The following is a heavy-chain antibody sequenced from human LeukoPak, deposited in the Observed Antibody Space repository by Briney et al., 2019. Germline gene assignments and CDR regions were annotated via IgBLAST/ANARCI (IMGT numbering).Heavy chain of an antibody. CDR2: ISSSSSYI. CDR1: GFTFSSYS. CDR3: AREFGYCSGGSCYSFGYYFDY. J-gene: IGHJ4*02. D-gene: IGHD2-15*01. V-gene: IGHV3-21*01. Sequence: GGSLRLSCAASGFTFSSYSMNWVRQAPGKGLEWVSSISSSSSYIYYADSMKGRFTISRDNAKNSLCLQMNSLRAEDTAVYYCAREFGYCSGGSCYSFGYYFDYWGQGTLVTVSS.